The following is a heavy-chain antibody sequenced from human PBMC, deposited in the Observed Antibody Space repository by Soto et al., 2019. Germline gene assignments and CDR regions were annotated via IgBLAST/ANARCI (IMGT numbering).Heavy chain of an antibody. Sequence: LRLSCAGSGFTFRDYYMGWIRQAPGKGLEWVSSISSSSSYIYYADSVKGRFTISRDNAKNSLYLQMNSLRAEDTAVYYCARDRQTDYGMDVWGQGTTVTVSS. V-gene: IGHV3-11*06. CDR2: ISSSSSYI. J-gene: IGHJ6*02. CDR1: GFTFRDYY. CDR3: ARDRQTDYGMDV.